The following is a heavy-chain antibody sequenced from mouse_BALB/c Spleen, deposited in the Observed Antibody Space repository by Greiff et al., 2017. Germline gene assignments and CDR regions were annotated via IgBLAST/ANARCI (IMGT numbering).Heavy chain of an antibody. D-gene: IGHD2-4*01. CDR3: ARSTMITAWFAY. Sequence: QVQLQQPGAELVKPGAPVKLSCKASGYTFTSYWMNWVKQRPGRGLEWIGRIDPSDSETHYNQKFKDKATLTVDKSSSTAYIQLSSLTSEDSAVYYCARSTMITAWFAYWGQGTLVTVSA. CDR2: IDPSDSET. J-gene: IGHJ3*01. CDR1: GYTFTSYW. V-gene: IGHV1-69*02.